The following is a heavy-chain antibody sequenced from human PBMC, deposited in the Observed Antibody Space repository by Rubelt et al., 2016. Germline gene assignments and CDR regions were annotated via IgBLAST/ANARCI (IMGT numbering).Heavy chain of an antibody. CDR2: ISDNARIT. V-gene: IGHV3-23*04. J-gene: IGHJ4*02. D-gene: IGHD2-15*01. CDR3: ASLGVSTTPGRY. Sequence: EVQLVESGGGLVQPGGSLILSCAASGFTFSASSMSWVRQAPAKGLAWVSSISDNARITYYADSVRGQFTISRDNSKNTLYLQMNSLRVEDTAIYYCASLGVSTTPGRYWGQGTLVTVSS. CDR1: GFTFSASS.